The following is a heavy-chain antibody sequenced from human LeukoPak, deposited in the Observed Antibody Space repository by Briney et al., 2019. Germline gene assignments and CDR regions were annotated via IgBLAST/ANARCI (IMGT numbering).Heavy chain of an antibody. CDR2: ISPTAIST. Sequence: PGGSLRLSCAASGFTLSTYTMNWVHQAPGKGLEWVSSISPTAISTWYADSLKGRFTISRDNARNLLFLEGNGLRAEDTGVFYCVRDFLGESGAGGPWGQGTLVTVSS. CDR3: VRDFLGESGAGGP. V-gene: IGHV3-21*06. CDR1: GFTLSTYT. J-gene: IGHJ5*02. D-gene: IGHD3-10*01.